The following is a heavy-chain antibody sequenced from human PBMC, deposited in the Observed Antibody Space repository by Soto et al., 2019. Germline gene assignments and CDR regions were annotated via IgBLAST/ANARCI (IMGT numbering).Heavy chain of an antibody. D-gene: IGHD4-17*01. V-gene: IGHV3-74*01. CDR1: GFTFSSYW. CDR2: INSDGSST. J-gene: IGHJ4*02. Sequence: PGGSLRLSCAASGFTFSSYWMHWVRQAPGKGLVWVSRINSDGSSTSYADSVKGRFTISRDNAKNTLYLQMNSLRAEDTAVYYCARPDYGDVRGFDYWGQGTLVTVSS. CDR3: ARPDYGDVRGFDY.